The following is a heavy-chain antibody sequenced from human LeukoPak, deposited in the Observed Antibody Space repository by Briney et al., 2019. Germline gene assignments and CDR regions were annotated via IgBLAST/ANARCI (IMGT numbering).Heavy chain of an antibody. CDR2: IRKDGRNQ. J-gene: IGHJ4*02. CDR1: GFTFSTYG. V-gene: IGHV3-30*02. Sequence: GGSLRLSCAASGFTFSTYGMHWVRQAPGKGLEWVAFIRKDGRNQNYADSVKGRFTIFRDNSKNTLYLQMNSLRAEDTAVYYCAKDKEYGSGSYPIDHWGQGSLVTVSS. CDR3: AKDKEYGSGSYPIDH. D-gene: IGHD3-10*01.